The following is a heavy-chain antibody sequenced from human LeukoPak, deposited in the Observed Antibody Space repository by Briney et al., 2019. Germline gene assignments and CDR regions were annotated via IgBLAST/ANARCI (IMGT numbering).Heavy chain of an antibody. CDR3: AQLPSD. Sequence: GGSLRLSCAVSGFTVDSHYMTWVRQAPGKGLQWVSVIYRDGSTYYAGSVEGRFTISRDNSKNTLHLQMNSLRAEDMAVYYCAQLPSDWGQGTLVTVSS. CDR2: IYRDGST. CDR1: GFTVDSHY. D-gene: IGHD1-7*01. J-gene: IGHJ4*02. V-gene: IGHV3-66*02.